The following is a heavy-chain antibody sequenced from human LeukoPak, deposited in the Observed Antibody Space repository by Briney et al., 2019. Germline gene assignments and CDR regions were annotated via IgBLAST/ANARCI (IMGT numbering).Heavy chain of an antibody. CDR1: GFTFSSYA. V-gene: IGHV3-23*01. D-gene: IGHD6-6*01. J-gene: IGHJ4*02. CDR2: ISGSGSST. Sequence: GGSLRLSCAASGFTFSSYAMSWVRQAPGKGLEWVSDISGSGSSTYYADSVKGRFTISRDNSKNTLYLQMNSLRAEDTALYYCAKHNSSSPSFDYWGQGTLVTVSS. CDR3: AKHNSSSPSFDY.